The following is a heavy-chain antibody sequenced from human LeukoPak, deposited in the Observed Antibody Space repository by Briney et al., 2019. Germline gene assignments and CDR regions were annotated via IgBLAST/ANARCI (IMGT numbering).Heavy chain of an antibody. CDR2: IYTSGNT. CDR1: DGSISSYY. CDR3: ARLSASKMAYEYFDL. Sequence: KPSETLSLTCTVSDGSISSYYWSWIRQPPGKGLEWIGYIYTSGNTNYNPSLKSRVTISVDTSKNQFSLKLSSVTAADTAVYYCARLSASKMAYEYFDLWGRGTLVTVSS. V-gene: IGHV4-4*09. D-gene: IGHD2-21*01. J-gene: IGHJ2*01.